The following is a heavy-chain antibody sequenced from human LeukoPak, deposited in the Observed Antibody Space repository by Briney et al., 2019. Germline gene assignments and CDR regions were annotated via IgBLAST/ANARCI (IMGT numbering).Heavy chain of an antibody. V-gene: IGHV4-4*07. CDR1: GGSISSYY. D-gene: IGHD6-19*01. CDR2: IYTSGST. Sequence: SETLSLTCTVSGGSISSYYWSWIRQPAGKGLEWIGRIYTSGSTNYNPSLKSRVTMSVDTSKNQFSLKLSSVTAADTAVYYCARGYSSGWWYYYGMDVWGQGTTVTVSS. J-gene: IGHJ6*02. CDR3: ARGYSSGWWYYYGMDV.